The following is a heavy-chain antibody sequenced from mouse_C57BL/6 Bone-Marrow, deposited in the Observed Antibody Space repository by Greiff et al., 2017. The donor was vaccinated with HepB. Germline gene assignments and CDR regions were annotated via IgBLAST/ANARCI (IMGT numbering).Heavy chain of an antibody. CDR3: ARTLYDYDAMDY. J-gene: IGHJ4*01. D-gene: IGHD2-3*01. Sequence: QVHVKQPGAELVRPGSSVKLSCKASGYTFTSYWMHWVKQRPIQGLEWIGNIDPSDSETHYNQKFKDKATLTVDKSSSTAYMQLSSLTSEDSAVYYCARTLYDYDAMDYWGQGTSVTVSS. CDR1: GYTFTSYW. V-gene: IGHV1-52*01. CDR2: IDPSDSET.